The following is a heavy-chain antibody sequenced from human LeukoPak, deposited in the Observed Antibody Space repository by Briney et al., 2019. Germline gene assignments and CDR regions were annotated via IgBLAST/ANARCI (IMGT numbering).Heavy chain of an antibody. V-gene: IGHV3-23*01. D-gene: IGHD6-19*01. J-gene: IGHJ5*02. Sequence: PGGSLRLSCAASGFTFSSYAMGWVRQAPGKGLEWASAISGSGGSTYYADSVKGRFTISRDNSKNTLYLQMNSLRAEDTAVYYCAKDLRSSGWYEGWFDPWGQGTLVTVSS. CDR3: AKDLRSSGWYEGWFDP. CDR1: GFTFSSYA. CDR2: ISGSGGST.